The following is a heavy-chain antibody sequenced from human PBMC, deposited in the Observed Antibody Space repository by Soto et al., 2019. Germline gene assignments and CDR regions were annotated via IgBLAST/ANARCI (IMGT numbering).Heavy chain of an antibody. Sequence: EVQLVDSGGDLVQPGGSLRLSCAASGFTFSTYWMSWVRQAPRKGLEWVANIDPDGSQKYYVDSVKGRFTISRDNAKNSLYLQMNSLRAEDTAVYYCARDMGPSGAYGYWGQGTLVTVSS. J-gene: IGHJ4*02. CDR1: GFTFSTYW. V-gene: IGHV3-7*03. CDR3: ARDMGPSGAYGY. CDR2: IDPDGSQK. D-gene: IGHD1-26*01.